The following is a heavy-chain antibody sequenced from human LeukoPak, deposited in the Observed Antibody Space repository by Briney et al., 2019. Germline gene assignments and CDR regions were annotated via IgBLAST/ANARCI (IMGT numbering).Heavy chain of an antibody. V-gene: IGHV3-21*01. Sequence: PGGSLRLSCAASGFTFSDYSMNWVRQAPGKGLEWVSTISSSGSSIFYAASVKGRFTISRDNARNSLYLQMNSLRAEDTAVYYCARDGAYYYYMDVWGKGTTVAISS. CDR1: GFTFSDYS. J-gene: IGHJ6*03. CDR2: ISSSGSSI. CDR3: ARDGAYYYYMDV. D-gene: IGHD3-16*01.